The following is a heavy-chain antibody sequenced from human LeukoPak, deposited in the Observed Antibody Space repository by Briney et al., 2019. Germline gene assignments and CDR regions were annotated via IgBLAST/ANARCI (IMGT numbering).Heavy chain of an antibody. CDR3: AKVPRYCSGGSCYGGRFDY. Sequence: GGSLRLSCAASGFTFSSYAMSWVRRAPGKGLEWVSAISGSGGSTYYADSVKGRFTISRDNSRDTLYLQMDSLRAEDTAVYYCAKVPRYCSGGSCYGGRFDYWGQGTLVTVSS. V-gene: IGHV3-23*01. J-gene: IGHJ4*02. D-gene: IGHD2-15*01. CDR1: GFTFSSYA. CDR2: ISGSGGST.